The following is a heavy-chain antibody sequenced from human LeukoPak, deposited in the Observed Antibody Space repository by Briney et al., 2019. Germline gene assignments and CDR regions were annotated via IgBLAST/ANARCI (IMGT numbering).Heavy chain of an antibody. Sequence: PGGSLRLSCAASGLTLSGYWMHWVRQAPGKGLVWVSRINGDASSTSYADSVKGRFTISRDNAKSTLYLQMNSLRVEDTAVYYCARARGNTYGYFKYWGQGTLVTVSS. D-gene: IGHD5-18*01. CDR3: ARARGNTYGYFKY. CDR2: INGDASST. V-gene: IGHV3-74*01. J-gene: IGHJ4*02. CDR1: GLTLSGYW.